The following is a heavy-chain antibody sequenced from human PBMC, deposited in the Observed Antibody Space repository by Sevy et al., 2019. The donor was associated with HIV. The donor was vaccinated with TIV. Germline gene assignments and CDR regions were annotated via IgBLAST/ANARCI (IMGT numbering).Heavy chain of an antibody. CDR2: IKQDGSEK. CDR3: ARGTRCTNGVCYDYYYYGMDV. Sequence: GGSLRLSCAASGFTFSSYWMSWVRQAPGKGLEWVANIKQDGSEKYYVDSVKGRFTISRDNAKNSLYLQMNSLRAEDKAVYYCARGTRCTNGVCYDYYYYGMDVWGQGTTVTVSS. V-gene: IGHV3-7*01. J-gene: IGHJ6*02. D-gene: IGHD2-8*01. CDR1: GFTFSSYW.